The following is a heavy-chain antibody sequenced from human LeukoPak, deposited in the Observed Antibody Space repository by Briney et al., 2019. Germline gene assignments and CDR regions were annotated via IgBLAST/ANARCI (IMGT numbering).Heavy chain of an antibody. CDR1: GMTFSHRW. J-gene: IGHJ4*02. V-gene: IGHV3-74*01. D-gene: IGHD2-15*01. CDR3: AKEPIAATMGY. Sequence: PGGSLRLSCAASGMTFSHRWMHWVRQAPGKGLVWVSLIKNDGRTTIYADSVKGRFTISRDNGKSTLYLQMNSLRAEDTAVYYCAKEPIAATMGYWGQGTLVTVSS. CDR2: IKNDGRTT.